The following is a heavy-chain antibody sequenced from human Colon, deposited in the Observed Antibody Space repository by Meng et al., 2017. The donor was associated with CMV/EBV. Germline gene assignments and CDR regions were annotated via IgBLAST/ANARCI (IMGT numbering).Heavy chain of an antibody. V-gene: IGHV7-4-1*02. Sequence: SVKVSCKASGYTFSSYSLDWVRQVPGQGLEWMGWINHSSGIPMYAQGFTGRFVFSLDTSVTTAYLEISSLKAEDTAIYYCARGGIIELWGQGTLVTVSS. CDR3: ARGGIIEL. D-gene: IGHD3-16*01. J-gene: IGHJ4*02. CDR2: INHSSGIP. CDR1: GYTFSSYS.